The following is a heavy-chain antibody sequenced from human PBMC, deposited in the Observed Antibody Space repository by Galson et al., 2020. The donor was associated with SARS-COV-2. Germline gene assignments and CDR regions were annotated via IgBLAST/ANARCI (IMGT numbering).Heavy chain of an antibody. CDR3: AMVGRKTLHY. CDR1: GFTFGDFA. J-gene: IGHJ4*02. V-gene: IGHV3-49*03. D-gene: IGHD2-15*01. CDR2: IRSKANGETT. Sequence: GESLKISCTTSGFTFGDFAVSWFRQAPGKGLEWVGFIRSKANGETTQHAASVKGRFTISRDDSKSTAYLQMNSLKTEDTAVFYCAMVGRKTLHYWGQGTLVTVSS.